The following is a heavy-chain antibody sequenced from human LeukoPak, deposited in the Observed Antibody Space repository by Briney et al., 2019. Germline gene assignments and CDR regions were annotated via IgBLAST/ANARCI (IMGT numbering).Heavy chain of an antibody. D-gene: IGHD6-19*01. CDR1: GFTFDDYA. J-gene: IGHJ4*02. V-gene: IGHV3-9*01. CDR3: AREDFAVAATSRVAFDY. Sequence: GGSLRLSCAASGFTFDDYAMHWVRQAPGKGLEWVSGISWNSGSIGYADSVKGRFTISRDNAKNSLYLQMNSLRAEDTAVYYCAREDFAVAATSRVAFDYWGQGTLVTVSS. CDR2: ISWNSGSI.